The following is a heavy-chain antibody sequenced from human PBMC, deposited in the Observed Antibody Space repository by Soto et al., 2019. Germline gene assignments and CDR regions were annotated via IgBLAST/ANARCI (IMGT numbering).Heavy chain of an antibody. CDR1: GGTIGSYY. J-gene: IGHJ4*02. Sequence: SETHSLTSTVSGGTIGSYYWSWIRQPPGKGLEWIGYIYYSGSTNYNPSLKSRVTISVDTSKNQFSLKLSSVTAADTAVYYCAGLWFGDPTKYYFDYWGQGTLVTVSS. CDR3: AGLWFGDPTKYYFDY. V-gene: IGHV4-59*01. D-gene: IGHD3-10*01. CDR2: IYYSGST.